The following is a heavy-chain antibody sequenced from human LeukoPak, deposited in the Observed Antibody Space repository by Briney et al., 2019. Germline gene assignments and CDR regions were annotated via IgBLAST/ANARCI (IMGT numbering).Heavy chain of an antibody. D-gene: IGHD5-18*01. Sequence: PGGALRLSCAASGFTFSSYSMNWVRQAPGKGLEGGSSISSSSRYIYYADSVKGGFTISRDNANNSLYLQMNSLRAEDTAVYYCASGYSYGPRPYGMDVWGQGTTVTVSS. CDR2: ISSSSRYI. J-gene: IGHJ6*02. CDR1: GFTFSSYS. V-gene: IGHV3-21*01. CDR3: ASGYSYGPRPYGMDV.